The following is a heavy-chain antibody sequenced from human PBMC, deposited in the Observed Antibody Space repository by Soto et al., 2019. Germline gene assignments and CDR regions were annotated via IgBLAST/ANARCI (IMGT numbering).Heavy chain of an antibody. D-gene: IGHD5-18*01. J-gene: IGHJ5*02. CDR2: ISGSGGST. V-gene: IGHV3-23*01. Sequence: LRLSCAASGFTFSSYAMSWVRQAPGKGLEWVSAISGSGGSTYYADSVKGRFTISRDNSKNTLYLQMNSLRAEDTAVYYCARLRLWAPGWFDPWGQGTLVTVSS. CDR3: ARLRLWAPGWFDP. CDR1: GFTFSSYA.